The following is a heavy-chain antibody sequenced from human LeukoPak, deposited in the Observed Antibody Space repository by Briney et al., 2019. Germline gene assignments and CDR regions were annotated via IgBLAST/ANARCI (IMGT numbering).Heavy chain of an antibody. CDR1: GFTISNYW. V-gene: IGHV3-30*14. Sequence: GGSLRLSCAASGFTISNYWMHWVRQAPGKGLEWVAVISYDGSNKYYADSVKGRFTISRNNSKNPLYLKMSIIGDETTTVYCGASFDSSSYHPLPRNWGRGTVVSVS. CDR3: ASFDSSSYHPLPRN. J-gene: IGHJ4*02. CDR2: ISYDGSNK. D-gene: IGHD6-13*01.